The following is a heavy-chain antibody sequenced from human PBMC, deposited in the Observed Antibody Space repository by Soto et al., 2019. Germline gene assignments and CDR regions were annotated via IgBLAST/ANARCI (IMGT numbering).Heavy chain of an antibody. D-gene: IGHD5-12*01. V-gene: IGHV1-18*01. J-gene: IGHJ3*02. CDR1: GYTFTSYG. CDR3: ARPYSGFYAFDI. Sequence: ASVKVSCKASGYTFTSYGISCVRQAPGQGLEWMGWISAYNGNTNYAQKLQGRVTMTTDTSTSTAYMELRSLRSDDTAVYYCARPYSGFYAFDIWGQGTMVTVSS. CDR2: ISAYNGNT.